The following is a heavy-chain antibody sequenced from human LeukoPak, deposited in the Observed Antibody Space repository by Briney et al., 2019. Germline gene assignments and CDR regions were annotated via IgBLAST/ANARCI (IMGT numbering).Heavy chain of an antibody. V-gene: IGHV4-61*02. J-gene: IGHJ4*02. D-gene: IGHD3-22*01. CDR2: IYYSGST. Sequence: SQTLSLTCTVSGGSISCGSYYWSWIRQPAGRGLEWVGRIYYSGSTNYNPSLKSRVTISVDTSKNQFSLKLSSVTAADTAVYYCAGASYDSSGVHWGQGTLVTVSS. CDR1: GGSISCGSYY. CDR3: AGASYDSSGVH.